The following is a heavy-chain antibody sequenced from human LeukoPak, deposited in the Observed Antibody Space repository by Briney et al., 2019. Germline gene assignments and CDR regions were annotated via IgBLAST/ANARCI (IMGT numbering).Heavy chain of an antibody. CDR3: ARAGPRIAAAGTDWFDP. CDR1: GGSISSYY. Sequence: SETLSLTCTVSGGSISSYYWSWIRQPPGKGLEWIGYIYYSGSTYYNPSLKSRVTISVDTSKNQFSLKLSSVTAADTAVYYCARAGPRIAAAGTDWFDPWGQGTLVTVSS. CDR2: IYYSGST. J-gene: IGHJ5*02. V-gene: IGHV4-59*08. D-gene: IGHD6-13*01.